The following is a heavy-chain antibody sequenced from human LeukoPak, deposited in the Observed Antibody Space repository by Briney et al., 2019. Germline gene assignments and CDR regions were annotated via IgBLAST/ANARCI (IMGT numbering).Heavy chain of an antibody. CDR1: GGSISTYY. CDR3: ARALLYPDYGELDF. V-gene: IGHV4-59*01. CDR2: IYYSGSA. Sequence: PSETLSLTCTVSGGSISTYYWTWIRQPPGKGLEWIGHIYYSGSAYYNPSLRSRVTMSIDTSKNQFSMNLYSVTAADTATYYCARALLYPDYGELDFWGQGTLVTVSS. D-gene: IGHD4-17*01. J-gene: IGHJ4*02.